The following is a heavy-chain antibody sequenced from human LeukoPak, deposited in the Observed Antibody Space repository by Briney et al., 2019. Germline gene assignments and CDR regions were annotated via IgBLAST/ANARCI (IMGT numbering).Heavy chain of an antibody. CDR3: ARDSSGYCSGGSCHVWFDP. CDR2: ISAYNGNT. CDR1: GYTFTSYG. Sequence: ASVKVSCKASGYTFTSYGISWVRQAPGQGLEWMGWISAYNGNTNYAQKLQGRVTMTTDTSTSTAYVELRSLRSDDTAVYYCARDSSGYCSGGSCHVWFDPWGQGTLVTVSS. J-gene: IGHJ5*02. V-gene: IGHV1-18*01. D-gene: IGHD2-15*01.